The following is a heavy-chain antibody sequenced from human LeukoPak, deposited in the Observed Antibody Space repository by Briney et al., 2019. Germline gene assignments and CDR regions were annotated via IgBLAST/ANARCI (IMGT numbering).Heavy chain of an antibody. J-gene: IGHJ4*02. CDR2: IWYDGSNK. D-gene: IGHD3-22*01. V-gene: IGHV3-33*01. CDR1: GFTFSSYG. Sequence: GGSLRLSCAASGFTFSSYGMHWVRQAPGKGLEWVAVIWYDGSNKYYADSVKGRFTISRDNSKNTLYLQMNSLRAEDTAVYYCARGMMDYDSSGYYCFDYWGQGTLVTVSS. CDR3: ARGMMDYDSSGYYCFDY.